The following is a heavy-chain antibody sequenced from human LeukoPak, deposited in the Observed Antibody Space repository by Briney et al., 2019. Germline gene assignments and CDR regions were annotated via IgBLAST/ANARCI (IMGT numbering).Heavy chain of an antibody. CDR2: IYSGGST. D-gene: IGHD6-13*01. CDR3: AREHSSSWYFAFDI. V-gene: IGHV3-66*01. J-gene: IGHJ3*02. Sequence: GGSLRLSCAASEFTVSGNYMSWVRQAPGKGLEWVSVIYSGGSTYYADSVKGRFTISRDNSMNTLHLQMNSLSAEDTAVYYCAREHSSSWYFAFDIWGQGTMVTVSS. CDR1: EFTVSGNY.